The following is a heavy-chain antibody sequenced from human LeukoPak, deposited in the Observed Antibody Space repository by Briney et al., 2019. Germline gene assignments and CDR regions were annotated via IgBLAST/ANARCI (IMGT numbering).Heavy chain of an antibody. CDR2: INHSGST. Sequence: PETLSLTCDVYGGSFSGYYWSWIRQPPEKGLEWIGEINHSGSTNYNPSLKSRVTIPLDTSKNQFSLKLSSVTAADTAVYYCASVRKGYCSSTSCYAKGYYYYMDVWGKGTTVTISS. CDR1: GGSFSGYY. D-gene: IGHD2-2*01. V-gene: IGHV4-34*01. J-gene: IGHJ6*03. CDR3: ASVRKGYCSSTSCYAKGYYYYMDV.